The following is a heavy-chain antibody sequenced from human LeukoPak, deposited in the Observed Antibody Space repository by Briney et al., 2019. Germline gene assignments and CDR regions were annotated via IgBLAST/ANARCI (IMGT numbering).Heavy chain of an antibody. J-gene: IGHJ1*01. CDR1: GFTFSSYA. V-gene: IGHV3-23*01. Sequence: GGSLRLSCAASGFTFSSYAMSWVRQAPGKGLEWVSAISGSGGSTYYADSVKGRFTISRDNSKNTLYLQMNSLRAEDTAVYYCAKVSYCGGGCYLPGGEYFQHWARAPWSPSPQ. CDR3: AKVSYCGGGCYLPGGEYFQH. CDR2: ISGSGGST. D-gene: IGHD2-21*02.